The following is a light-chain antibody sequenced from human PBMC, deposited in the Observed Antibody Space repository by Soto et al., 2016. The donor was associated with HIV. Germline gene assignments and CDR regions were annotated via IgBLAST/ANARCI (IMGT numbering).Light chain of an antibody. Sequence: PRSVSGSPGQSVTISCTGTSSDLGGYNFVSWYQHHPDKAPRLILYDVNQRPSGVPNRFSGSKSANTASLTISGLQSEDEADYYCYSYSGSYTWMFGGGTKLTVL. CDR2: DVN. J-gene: IGLJ3*02. CDR1: SSDLGGYNF. CDR3: YSYSGSYTWM. V-gene: IGLV2-11*01.